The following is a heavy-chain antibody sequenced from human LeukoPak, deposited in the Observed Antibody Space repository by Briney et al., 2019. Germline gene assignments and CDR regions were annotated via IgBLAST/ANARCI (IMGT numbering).Heavy chain of an antibody. J-gene: IGHJ6*02. D-gene: IGHD4-11*01. CDR3: ARGRTTVTNAQGHYYYYGMDV. Sequence: SETLSLTCAVYGGSFSSYYWSWIRQPPGKGLEWIGVIIHSGTTNNNPSLKSRVTISVDTSKNQFSLKLSSVTAADTAVYYCARGRTTVTNAQGHYYYYGMDVWGQGTTVTAS. CDR2: IIHSGTT. CDR1: GGSFSSYY. V-gene: IGHV4-34*01.